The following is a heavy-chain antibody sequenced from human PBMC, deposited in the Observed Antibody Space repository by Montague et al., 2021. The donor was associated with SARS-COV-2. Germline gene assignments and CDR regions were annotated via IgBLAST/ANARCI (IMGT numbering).Heavy chain of an antibody. D-gene: IGHD3-22*01. CDR2: IYTSGST. J-gene: IGHJ3*02. Sequence: TLSLTCTVSGGSISCGGYYWSWIRQHPGKGLEWIGYIYTSGSTYYNPSLKSRVTISVDTSKNQFSLKLSSVTAADTAVYYCARVQGITSRVVVIGAFGNSGQGTMVTVSS. V-gene: IGHV4-31*03. CDR1: GGSISCGGYY. CDR3: ARVQGITSRVVVIGAFGN.